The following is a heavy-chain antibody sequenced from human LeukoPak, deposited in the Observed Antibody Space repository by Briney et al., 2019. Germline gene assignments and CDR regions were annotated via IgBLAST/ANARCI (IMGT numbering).Heavy chain of an antibody. CDR2: IKLDGSEK. CDR3: ARVLELGYCSGGSCYSFDAFDI. V-gene: IGHV3-7*03. CDR1: GFTFGKYW. J-gene: IGHJ3*02. Sequence: GGSLRLSCVASGFTFGKYWMSWVRQAPGKGLEWVANIKLDGSEKNYVDSVKGRFTISRDNTKNSLYLQMNSLRAEDTAVFYCARVLELGYCSGGSCYSFDAFDIWGQGTMVTVSS. D-gene: IGHD2-15*01.